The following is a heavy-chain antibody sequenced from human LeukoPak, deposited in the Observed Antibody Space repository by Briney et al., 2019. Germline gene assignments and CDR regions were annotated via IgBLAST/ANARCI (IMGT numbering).Heavy chain of an antibody. V-gene: IGHV3-30-3*01. CDR2: ISYDGSNK. CDR1: GFTFSSYW. Sequence: GGSLRLSCVSSGFTFSSYWMHWVRQAPGKGLEWVAVISYDGSNKYYADSVKGRFTISRDNSKNTLYLQMNSLRAEDTAVYYCARSKPPIIVVAVFDYWGQGTPVTVSS. D-gene: IGHD3-22*01. CDR3: ARSKPPIIVVAVFDY. J-gene: IGHJ4*02.